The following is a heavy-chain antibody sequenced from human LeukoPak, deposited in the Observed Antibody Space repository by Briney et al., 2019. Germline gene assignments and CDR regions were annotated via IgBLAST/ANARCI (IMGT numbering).Heavy chain of an antibody. J-gene: IGHJ6*03. D-gene: IGHD3-9*01. Sequence: ASVKVSCKASGYTFSNYAMNWVRHAPGQGLEWMGWINTHSENPTYVQGFTGRFVFSLDTSVSTAYLQISSLKAEDTVVYYCARAGYDILTGSDHYYYMDVWGKGTTVTVSS. CDR1: GYTFSNYA. CDR3: ARAGYDILTGSDHYYYMDV. CDR2: INTHSENP. V-gene: IGHV7-4-1*02.